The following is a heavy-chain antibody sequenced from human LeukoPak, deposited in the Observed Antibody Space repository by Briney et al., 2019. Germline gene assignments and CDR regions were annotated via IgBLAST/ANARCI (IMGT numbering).Heavy chain of an antibody. Sequence: GGSLRLSCAASGFTFSNAWMSWVRQAPGKGLEWVGRIKSKTDGGTTDYAAPVKGRFTISRDDSKNTLYLQMNSLKTEGTAVYYCTTANWNAYYYYYGMDVWGQGTTVTVSS. CDR2: IKSKTDGGTT. D-gene: IGHD1-1*01. CDR3: TTANWNAYYYYYGMDV. J-gene: IGHJ6*02. V-gene: IGHV3-15*01. CDR1: GFTFSNAW.